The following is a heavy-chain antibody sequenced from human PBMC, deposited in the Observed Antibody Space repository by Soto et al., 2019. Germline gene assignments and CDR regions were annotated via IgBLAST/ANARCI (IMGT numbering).Heavy chain of an antibody. CDR1: GYTFTSYG. Sequence: QVQLVQSGAEVKKPGASVKVSCKASGYTFTSYGISWVRQAPGQGLEWMGWISAYNGNTNYAQKLQGRVTMTTDTSKSTAYMELRSLRSDDTAVYYCARDGRLAYSYYYDSSGYTPGMDVWGQGTTVTVSS. J-gene: IGHJ6*02. CDR3: ARDGRLAYSYYYDSSGYTPGMDV. D-gene: IGHD3-22*01. CDR2: ISAYNGNT. V-gene: IGHV1-18*01.